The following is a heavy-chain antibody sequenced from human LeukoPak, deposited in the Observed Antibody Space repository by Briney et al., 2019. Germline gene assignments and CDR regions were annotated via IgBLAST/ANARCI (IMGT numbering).Heavy chain of an antibody. CDR3: ARGATVVTPAYFDL. J-gene: IGHJ2*01. V-gene: IGHV4-59*01. CDR2: IYYSGST. Sequence: PSETLSLTCTVSGGSISSYYWSWVRQPPGKGLEWIGYIYYSGSTNYNPSLKSRVTISVDTSKNQFSLKLSSVTAADTAVYYCARGATVVTPAYFDLWGRGTLVTVSS. D-gene: IGHD4-23*01. CDR1: GGSISSYY.